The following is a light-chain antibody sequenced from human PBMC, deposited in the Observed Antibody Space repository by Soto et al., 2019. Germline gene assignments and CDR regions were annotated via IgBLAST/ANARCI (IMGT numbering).Light chain of an antibody. CDR3: HQSYSSPPT. Sequence: DIQMTQSPSCLSASVEDRVIITCRASQSISNHLYWYQQKPGKAPKLQIFAASSLQSGVPSRFSGSRSWPDFTLTISSMQPEDFATYYCHQSYSSPPTFGQGTKVDIK. CDR2: AAS. CDR1: QSISNH. V-gene: IGKV1-39*01. J-gene: IGKJ1*01.